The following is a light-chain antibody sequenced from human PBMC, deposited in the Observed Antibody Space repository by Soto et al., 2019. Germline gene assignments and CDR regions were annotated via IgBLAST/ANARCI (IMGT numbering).Light chain of an antibody. J-gene: IGLJ1*01. V-gene: IGLV2-11*01. CDR1: SSDVGGYNY. CDR3: SSYAGSYTWV. Sequence: QSALTQPRSVSGSPGQSVTISCTGTSSDVGGYNYVSWYQQHPGKAPKLMIYDVSKRPSGVPDRFSGSKSGNTASLTISGLQAEDDADYYCSSYAGSYTWVFGTGTKLTVL. CDR2: DVS.